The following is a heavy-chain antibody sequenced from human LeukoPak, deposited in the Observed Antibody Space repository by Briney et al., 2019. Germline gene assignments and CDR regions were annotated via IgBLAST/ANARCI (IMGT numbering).Heavy chain of an antibody. V-gene: IGHV3-11*04. CDR3: ARGPAIPEYFQH. CDR2: ISSSGSTI. D-gene: IGHD2-2*01. J-gene: IGHJ1*01. Sequence: GGSLRLSXAASGFTFSDYYMSWIRQAPGKGMEWVSYISSSGSTIYYADSVKGRFTTSRDNAKNSLYLQMNSLRAEDTAVYYCARGPAIPEYFQHWGQGTLVTVSS. CDR1: GFTFSDYY.